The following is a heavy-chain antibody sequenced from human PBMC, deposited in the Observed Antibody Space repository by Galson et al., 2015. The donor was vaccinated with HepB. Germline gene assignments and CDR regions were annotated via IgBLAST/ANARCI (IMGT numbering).Heavy chain of an antibody. Sequence: SLRLSCAASGFTFSSYGMHWVRQAPGKGLEWVAFIRYDGSNKYYADSVKGRFTISRDNSKNTLYLQMNSLRAEDTAVYYCANYDILTGYPFAYWGQGTLVTVSS. CDR2: IRYDGSNK. D-gene: IGHD3-9*01. CDR3: ANYDILTGYPFAY. CDR1: GFTFSSYG. J-gene: IGHJ4*02. V-gene: IGHV3-30*02.